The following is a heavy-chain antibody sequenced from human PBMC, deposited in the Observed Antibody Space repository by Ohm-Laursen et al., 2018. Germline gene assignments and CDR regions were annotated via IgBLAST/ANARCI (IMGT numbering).Heavy chain of an antibody. CDR1: GFTFSSYW. CDR3: ATLQLATASS. D-gene: IGHD6-13*01. CDR2: INSDGSST. Sequence: SLRLSCAASGFTFSSYWMHWVRQAPGKGLVWFSRINSDGSSTSYADSVKGRFTISRDNAKNTLYLQMNSLRAEDTAVYYCATLQLATASSWGQGTLVTVSS. J-gene: IGHJ5*02. V-gene: IGHV3-74*01.